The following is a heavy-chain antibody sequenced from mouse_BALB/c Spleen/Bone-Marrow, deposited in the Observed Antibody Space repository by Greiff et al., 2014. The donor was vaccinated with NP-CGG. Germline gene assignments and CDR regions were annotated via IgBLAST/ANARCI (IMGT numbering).Heavy chain of an antibody. CDR2: INPDSRTI. J-gene: IGHJ3*01. CDR3: VRLGYYGGFAY. D-gene: IGHD2-3*01. CDR1: GFDFSGFW. Sequence: DVMLVESGGGLVQPGRSLKISCAASGFDFSGFWMGWVRLAPGKGLEWIGEINPDSRTINYSPFLKDRFIISRDNAKNTLYLHMSKVRSEDTALYYCVRLGYYGGFAYWGQGTLVTVSA. V-gene: IGHV4-1*02.